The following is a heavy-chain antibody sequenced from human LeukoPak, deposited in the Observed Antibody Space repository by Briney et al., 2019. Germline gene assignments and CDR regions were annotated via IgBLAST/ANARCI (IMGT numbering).Heavy chain of an antibody. V-gene: IGHV3-30*18. CDR1: GFTFSRSD. J-gene: IGHJ4*02. CDR2: LSPDGSNK. Sequence: PGGSLRLSCAASGFTFSRSDMHWVRQAPGKRPEWVAHLSPDGSNKYYADSVKGRFSISRDNSKNTLYLQMNSLRAEDTAVYYCAQGPSHGGFDYWGQGTLVTVSS. CDR3: AQGPSHGGFDY. D-gene: IGHD4-23*01.